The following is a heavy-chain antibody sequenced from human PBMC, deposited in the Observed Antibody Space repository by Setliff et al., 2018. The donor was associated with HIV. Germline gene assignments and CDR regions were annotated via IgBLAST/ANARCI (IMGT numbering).Heavy chain of an antibody. J-gene: IGHJ5*02. CDR2: INTRGNT. CDR3: ARAPTGWYELDL. D-gene: IGHD6-19*01. Sequence: SETLSLTCTVSGDSISNYFWTWIRQPAGKGLEWIGRINTRGNTNYNPSLKSRVTLSRDKSKNQVSLKLTSVTAADTAVYYCARAPTGWYELDLWGQGTLVTVSS. CDR1: GDSISNYF. V-gene: IGHV4-4*07.